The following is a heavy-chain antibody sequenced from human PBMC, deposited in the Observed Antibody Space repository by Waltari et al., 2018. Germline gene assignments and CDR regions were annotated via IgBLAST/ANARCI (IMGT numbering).Heavy chain of an antibody. D-gene: IGHD1-7*01. Sequence: EVQLLESGGGLVQPGGSLRLSCAASGFTFSSYAMSWVRQAPGKGLEWVSAISGSGGSTYYADSGKGRFTISRDNSKNTLYLQMNSLRAEDTAVYYCAQNNWNYRGWFDPWGQGTLVTVSS. V-gene: IGHV3-23*01. CDR3: AQNNWNYRGWFDP. CDR1: GFTFSSYA. J-gene: IGHJ5*02. CDR2: ISGSGGST.